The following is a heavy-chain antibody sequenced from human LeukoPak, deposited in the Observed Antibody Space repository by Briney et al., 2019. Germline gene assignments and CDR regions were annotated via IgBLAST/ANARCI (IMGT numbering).Heavy chain of an antibody. V-gene: IGHV4-59*01. D-gene: IGHD3-10*01. CDR2: IYYSGST. CDR1: GGSINNYY. CDR3: AKSSGSYYNVDFDY. J-gene: IGHJ4*02. Sequence: SETLSLTCTVSGGSINNYYWSWIRQPPGRGLEWIGYIYYSGSTNYNPSLKSRVTISIDTSKNQFSLKLSSVTAADTAVYYCAKSSGSYYNVDFDYWGQGTLVTVSS.